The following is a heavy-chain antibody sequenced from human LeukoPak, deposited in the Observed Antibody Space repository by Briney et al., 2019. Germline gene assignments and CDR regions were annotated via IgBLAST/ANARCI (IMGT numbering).Heavy chain of an antibody. J-gene: IGHJ2*01. CDR3: ARPYYGDYYWYFDL. CDR2: IYYSGST. CDR1: GGSISSYY. V-gene: IGHV4-59*12. D-gene: IGHD4-17*01. Sequence: PSEALSLTCTVSGGSISSYYWSWIRQPPGKGLEWIGYIYYSGSTNYNPSLKSRVTISVDTSKNQFSLKLSSVTAADTAVYYCARPYYGDYYWYFDLWGRGTLVTVSS.